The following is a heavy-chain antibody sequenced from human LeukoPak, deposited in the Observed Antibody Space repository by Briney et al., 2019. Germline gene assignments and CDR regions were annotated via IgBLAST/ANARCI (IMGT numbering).Heavy chain of an antibody. CDR3: ARTAKLVGDFDY. J-gene: IGHJ4*02. CDR2: ISPYTGNT. Sequence: ASVKVSCKASNYTFTSHDISWVRQAPGQGLEWMGWISPYTGNTKYAQKLQGRVTMTTDTSTSTAYMELRSLRSDDTAVYYCARTAKLVGDFDYWGQGTLVTVSS. D-gene: IGHD2-8*02. CDR1: NYTFTSHD. V-gene: IGHV1-18*01.